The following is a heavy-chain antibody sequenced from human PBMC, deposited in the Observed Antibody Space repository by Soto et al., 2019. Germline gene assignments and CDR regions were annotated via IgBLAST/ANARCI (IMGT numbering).Heavy chain of an antibody. D-gene: IGHD3-22*01. J-gene: IGHJ3*01. Sequence: EVQLVEAGGGLVQPGGSLKLSCAASGFTFSDTAIHWVRQASGTGLDWVGRIRSKGNNYETEYSESVKGRFVISRDDSRNTAYLQMDSLKTEDTAVYYCARPGYYDQLSVDDALDVWGQGTMVAMTS. V-gene: IGHV3-73*02. CDR3: ARPGYYDQLSVDDALDV. CDR2: IRSKGNNYET. CDR1: GFTFSDTA.